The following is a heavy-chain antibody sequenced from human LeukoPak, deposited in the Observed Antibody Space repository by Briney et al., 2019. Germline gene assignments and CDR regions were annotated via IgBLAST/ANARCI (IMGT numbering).Heavy chain of an antibody. CDR3: ARDFGVSRLPPYGMDV. Sequence: GGSLRLSCAASGFTFSSYSMNWVRQAPGKGLEWVSSISSSSSYIYYADSVKGRFTISRDNAKNSLYLQMNSLRAEDTAVYYCARDFGVSRLPPYGMDVWGQGTTVTVSS. V-gene: IGHV3-21*04. CDR1: GFTFSSYS. CDR2: ISSSSSYI. D-gene: IGHD1-14*01. J-gene: IGHJ6*02.